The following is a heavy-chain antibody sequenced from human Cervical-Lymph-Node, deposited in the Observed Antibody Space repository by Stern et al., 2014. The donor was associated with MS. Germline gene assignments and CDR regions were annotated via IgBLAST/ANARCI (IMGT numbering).Heavy chain of an antibody. J-gene: IGHJ4*02. CDR2: ISAYNGNT. CDR1: GYTFTNYA. D-gene: IGHD2-15*01. V-gene: IGHV1-18*01. CDR3: ARMVASAFDY. Sequence: QVQLVQSGTEVKKPGASVKVSCKASGYTFTNYAISWVRQASGQGLEWMGWISAYNGNTKYVQKFQGRVTMTTDTSTRTVYLDLRSLRSDDTAVYYCARMVASAFDYWGQGTLVTVSS.